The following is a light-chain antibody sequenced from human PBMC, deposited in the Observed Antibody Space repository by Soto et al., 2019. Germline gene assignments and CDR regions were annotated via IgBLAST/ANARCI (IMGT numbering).Light chain of an antibody. J-gene: IGKJ1*01. CDR2: GAS. CDR1: QSVNSN. V-gene: IGKV3-15*01. CDR3: LQYTKWPPS. Sequence: IVITQSPPTLSVSPGERATLSCGASQSVNSNFAWYQQKPAQSPRLLIYGASTRAPGIPARFSGSGSGTEFTLTISGLQSEDLAVYYCLQYTKWPPSFGRGTKVDIK.